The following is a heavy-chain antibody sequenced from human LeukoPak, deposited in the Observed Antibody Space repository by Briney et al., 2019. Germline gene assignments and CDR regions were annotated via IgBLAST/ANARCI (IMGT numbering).Heavy chain of an antibody. D-gene: IGHD3-22*01. V-gene: IGHV4-34*01. Sequence: PSETLSLTCAVYGGSFSGYYWSWIRQPPGKGLEWIGEINDSGSTNYNPSLKSRVTISVDTSKNQFSLRLSSVTAADTAVYYCARGGWLSVDYWGQGTLVTVSS. CDR2: INDSGST. J-gene: IGHJ4*02. CDR1: GGSFSGYY. CDR3: ARGGWLSVDY.